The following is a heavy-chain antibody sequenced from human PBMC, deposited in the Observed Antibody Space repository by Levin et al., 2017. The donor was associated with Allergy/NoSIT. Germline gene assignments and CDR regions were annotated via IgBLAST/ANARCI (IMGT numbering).Heavy chain of an antibody. V-gene: IGHV3-30*18. CDR3: AKGQRYLDY. D-gene: IGHD2-2*01. CDR2: ISYDGNDK. Sequence: GESLKISCAASGFTFSSYGMHWVRQAPGKGLAWVAVISYDGNDKYYADSVKGRFTISRDNSKNTLYLQMNSLRAEDTAVYYCAKGQRYLDYWGQGTLVTVSS. CDR1: GFTFSSYG. J-gene: IGHJ4*02.